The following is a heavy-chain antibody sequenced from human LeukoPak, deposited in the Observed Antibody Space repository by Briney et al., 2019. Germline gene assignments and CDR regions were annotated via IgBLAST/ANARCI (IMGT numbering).Heavy chain of an antibody. CDR3: ARGDYSVPADY. CDR2: ISSSSSYI. CDR1: GFTFSSYS. V-gene: IGHV3-21*01. D-gene: IGHD2-15*01. J-gene: IGHJ4*02. Sequence: GGSLRLSCAASGFTFSSYSMNWIRQAPGKWLEWVSSISSSSSYIYSAASVKGRFTISRDNAKTSLYLQMNSLRAQDTAVYYCARGDYSVPADYWGQGTLVTVSS.